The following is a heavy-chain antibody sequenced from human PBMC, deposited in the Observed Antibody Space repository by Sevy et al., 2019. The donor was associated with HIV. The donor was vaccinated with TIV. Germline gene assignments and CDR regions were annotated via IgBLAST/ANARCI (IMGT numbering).Heavy chain of an antibody. D-gene: IGHD4-17*01. CDR1: GFTFSSYA. CDR3: AKSPRCYGDSYAEYFQH. V-gene: IGHV3-23*01. CDR2: ISGSGGST. Sequence: GGSLRLSCAASGFTFSSYAMSWVRQAPGKGLEWVSAISGSGGSTYYADSVKGRFTISRDNSKNTLYLQMNSLRAEDTAVYYCAKSPRCYGDSYAEYFQHWGQGTLVTVSS. J-gene: IGHJ1*01.